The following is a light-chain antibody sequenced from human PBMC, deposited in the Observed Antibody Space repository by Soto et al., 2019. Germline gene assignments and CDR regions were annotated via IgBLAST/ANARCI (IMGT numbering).Light chain of an antibody. CDR1: QSVRTY. J-gene: IGKJ4*01. Sequence: EIVLTQSPATLSLFPGERATLSCRASQSVRTYLAWYQQKPGQAPRLLISDASKKATGIPDRFSGSGSGTDFTLTISSLEAEDSAVDYGHQRSNWPRTFGGGSKVEIK. V-gene: IGKV3-11*01. CDR3: HQRSNWPRT. CDR2: DAS.